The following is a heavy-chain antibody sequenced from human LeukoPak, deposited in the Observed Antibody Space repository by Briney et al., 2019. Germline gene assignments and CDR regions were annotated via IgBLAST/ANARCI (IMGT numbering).Heavy chain of an antibody. CDR3: ARDDKYSSSWYSRESDAFDI. J-gene: IGHJ3*02. D-gene: IGHD6-13*01. CDR1: GFTFSSYG. V-gene: IGHV3-30*02. Sequence: GGSLRLSCAASGFTFSSYGMHWVRQAPGKGLEWVAFIRYDGSNKYYADSVKGRFTISRDNSKNTLYLQMNSLRAEDTAVYYCARDDKYSSSWYSRESDAFDIWGQGTMVTVSP. CDR2: IRYDGSNK.